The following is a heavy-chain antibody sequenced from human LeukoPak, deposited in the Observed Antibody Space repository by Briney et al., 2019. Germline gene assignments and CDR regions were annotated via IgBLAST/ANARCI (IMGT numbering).Heavy chain of an antibody. CDR1: GLTFVTFS. Sequence: GGSLRLSCAASGLTFVTFSMNGVRQPPGKGLEWASSIISSSSYIYYADSVKGRFTISRDNAKNSLYLQMNSLRAEDTAVYYCARDGGGAGDYYWYFDLWGRGTLVTVSS. CDR3: ARDGGGAGDYYWYFDL. D-gene: IGHD7-27*01. V-gene: IGHV3-21*01. J-gene: IGHJ2*01. CDR2: IISSSSYI.